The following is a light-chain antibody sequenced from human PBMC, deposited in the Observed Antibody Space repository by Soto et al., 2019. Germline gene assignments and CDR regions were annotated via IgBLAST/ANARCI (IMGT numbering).Light chain of an antibody. CDR1: QSISSW. CDR3: QQYDTFST. CDR2: GAS. V-gene: IGKV1-5*01. Sequence: DIQMTQSPSTLSASVGDRVTITCRASQSISSWLAWYQQKPGKAPKLLIHGASSLESGVPSRFSVSGSGTEFTLTISSLQPDDFATYYCQQYDTFSTFGQGTKVDIK. J-gene: IGKJ1*01.